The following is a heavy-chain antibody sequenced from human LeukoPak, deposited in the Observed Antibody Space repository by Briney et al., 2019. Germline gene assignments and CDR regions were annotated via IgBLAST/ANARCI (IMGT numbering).Heavy chain of an antibody. Sequence: PGRSLRLSCAASGFTFSSYEMNWVRQAPGKGLEWVSYISSRGSAIYYADSVKGRFTISRDNAKNSLYLQMNSLRADDTAVYYCARARVPGELNYWGQGTLVTVSS. CDR1: GFTFSSYE. V-gene: IGHV3-48*03. CDR3: ARARVPGELNY. J-gene: IGHJ4*02. CDR2: ISSRGSAI. D-gene: IGHD3-10*01.